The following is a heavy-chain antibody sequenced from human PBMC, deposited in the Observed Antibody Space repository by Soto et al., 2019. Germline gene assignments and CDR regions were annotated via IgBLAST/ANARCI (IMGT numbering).Heavy chain of an antibody. CDR3: AREGDYGDYGSDY. D-gene: IGHD4-17*01. CDR1: GGSISSGAYY. J-gene: IGHJ4*02. V-gene: IGHV4-31*03. Sequence: VQLQESGPGLVKPSQTLSLTCTVSGGSISSGAYYWSWIRQHPGKGLQWIGYIYYNGSTYYNPSLKNRVTISLDTSQNQFSLKLYSVTAADTAVYYCAREGDYGDYGSDYWGQGTLVTVSS. CDR2: IYYNGST.